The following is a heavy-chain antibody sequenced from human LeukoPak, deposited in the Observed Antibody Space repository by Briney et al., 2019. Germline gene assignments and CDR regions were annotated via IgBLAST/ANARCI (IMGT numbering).Heavy chain of an antibody. CDR1: GFTFSSYW. Sequence: GGSLRLSCAASGFTFSSYWMSWVRQAPGKGLEWVANIKQDGSEKYYVDSVKGRFTISRDNAKNSLYLQMNGLRAEDTAVYYCARSRSLITMVRGVILGYWGQGTLVTVSS. V-gene: IGHV3-7*01. CDR3: ARSRSLITMVRGVILGY. D-gene: IGHD3-10*01. J-gene: IGHJ4*02. CDR2: IKQDGSEK.